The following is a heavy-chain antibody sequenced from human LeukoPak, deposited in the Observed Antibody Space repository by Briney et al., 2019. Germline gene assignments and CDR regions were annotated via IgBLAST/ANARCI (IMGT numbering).Heavy chain of an antibody. V-gene: IGHV1-8*01. CDR2: MNPNSGNT. CDR3: ARVFMYYYDSRGGFDP. CDR1: GYTFTSYD. D-gene: IGHD3-22*01. Sequence: GASVKVSCTASGYTFTSYDINWVRQATGQGLEWMGWMNPNSGNTGYAQKFQGRVTMTRNTSISTAYMELSSLRSEDTAVYYCARVFMYYYDSRGGFDPWGQGTLVTVSS. J-gene: IGHJ5*02.